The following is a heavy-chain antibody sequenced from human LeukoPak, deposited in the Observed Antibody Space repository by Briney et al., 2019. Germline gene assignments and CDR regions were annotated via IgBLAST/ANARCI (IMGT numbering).Heavy chain of an antibody. CDR3: AKGTRELPS. J-gene: IGHJ5*02. D-gene: IGHD1-7*01. Sequence: PSETLSLTCSVSGDSMTSSYWTWIRQPPGKGLESIGYIYHTGDINHNPSLNSRVTMSLDTSKNQFFLKVTSVTAADTAVYYCAKGTRELPSWGQGTLVTVSS. V-gene: IGHV4-59*08. CDR2: IYHTGDI. CDR1: GDSMTSSY.